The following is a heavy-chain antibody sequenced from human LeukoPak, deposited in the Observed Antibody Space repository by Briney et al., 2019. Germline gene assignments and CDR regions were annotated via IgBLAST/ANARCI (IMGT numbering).Heavy chain of an antibody. Sequence: GGSLRLSCAASGFTFSSYAMHWVRQAPGKGLEWVAVISYDGSNKYYADSVKGRFTISRDNSKNTLYLQMNSLRAEDTAVYYCARDLCCSGYEYYYYGVDVWGQGTTVTVSS. D-gene: IGHD5-12*01. CDR1: GFTFSSYA. CDR2: ISYDGSNK. CDR3: ARDLCCSGYEYYYYGVDV. V-gene: IGHV3-30-3*01. J-gene: IGHJ6*02.